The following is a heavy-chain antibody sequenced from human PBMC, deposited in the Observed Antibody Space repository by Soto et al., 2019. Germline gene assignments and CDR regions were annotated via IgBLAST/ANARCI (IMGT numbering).Heavy chain of an antibody. V-gene: IGHV3-33*01. CDR3: ASGSLYCSSTSCSYGMDV. CDR1: GFTFSDYG. CDR2: IWFDGSNE. Sequence: PGGSLRLSCAASGFTFSDYGMHWVRQAPGEGLEWVAVIWFDGSNEHYADSVKGRFTISRDNSKNTLFLQVHSLRAEDTAVYYCASGSLYCSSTSCSYGMDVWGQGTTVTVSS. J-gene: IGHJ6*02. D-gene: IGHD2-2*01.